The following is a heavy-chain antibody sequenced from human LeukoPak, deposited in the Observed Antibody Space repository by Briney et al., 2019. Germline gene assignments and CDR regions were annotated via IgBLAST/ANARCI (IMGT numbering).Heavy chain of an antibody. Sequence: GGSLRLSCAASGFTFDDYGMSWVRQGPGKGLEWVSGINWNGGSTGYADSVKGRFTISRDNAKHSLYLQMNSLRAEDTALYYCAREILYYYDSSGRGAFDIWGQGTMVTVSS. CDR1: GFTFDDYG. CDR2: INWNGGST. V-gene: IGHV3-20*04. CDR3: AREILYYYDSSGRGAFDI. D-gene: IGHD3-22*01. J-gene: IGHJ3*02.